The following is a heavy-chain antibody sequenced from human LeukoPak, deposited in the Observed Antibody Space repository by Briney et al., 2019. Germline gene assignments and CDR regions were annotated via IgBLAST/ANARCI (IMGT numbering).Heavy chain of an antibody. V-gene: IGHV3-11*05. J-gene: IGHJ2*01. CDR3: AREPDSSGFYWYFDL. Sequence: GGSLRLSCAASGFTFSDYYMSWIRQAPGKGLEWVPYISSSSSYTNYADSVKGRFTISRDNAKNSLYLQMNSLRAEDTAVYYCAREPDSSGFYWYFDLWGRGTLVTVSS. CDR2: ISSSSSYT. CDR1: GFTFSDYY. D-gene: IGHD3-22*01.